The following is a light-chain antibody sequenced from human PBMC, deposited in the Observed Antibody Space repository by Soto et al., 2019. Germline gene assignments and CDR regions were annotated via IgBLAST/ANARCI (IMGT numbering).Light chain of an antibody. Sequence: DIQMTQSPSTLSASVGDRVTIACRASQSIRSWLAWYQQKPGKAPKLLIYDASSLERGVPSRFSSSGSGTEFTLTISSLQPDDFATYYCQHYNSYSEAFGQGTKVDIK. CDR2: DAS. CDR3: QHYNSYSEA. V-gene: IGKV1-5*01. CDR1: QSIRSW. J-gene: IGKJ1*01.